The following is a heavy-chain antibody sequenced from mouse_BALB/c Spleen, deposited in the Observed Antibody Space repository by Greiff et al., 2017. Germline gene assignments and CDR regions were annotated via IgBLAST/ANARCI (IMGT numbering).Heavy chain of an antibody. V-gene: IGHV3-2*02. CDR3: ARRGYGNYPRYAMDY. J-gene: IGHJ4*01. CDR1: GYSITSDYA. D-gene: IGHD2-1*01. CDR2: ISYSGST. Sequence: EVKLLESGPGLVKPSQSLSLTCTVTGYSITSDYAWYWIRQFPGNKLEWMGYISYSGSTSYNPSLKSRISITRDTSKNQFFLQLNSVTTEDTATYYCARRGYGNYPRYAMDYWGQGTSVTVSS.